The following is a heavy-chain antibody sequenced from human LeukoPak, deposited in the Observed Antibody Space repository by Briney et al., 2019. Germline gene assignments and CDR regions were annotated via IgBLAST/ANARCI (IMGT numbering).Heavy chain of an antibody. CDR3: ARDWVVTSYWYFDL. D-gene: IGHD2-21*02. CDR2: IYRSGNT. Sequence: PSETLSLTCAVSGFSISSGYYWGWIRRPPGKGLEYIGSIYRSGNTYYNPSLKSRVTISVDTSKNQFFLKLSSVTAADTAVYYCARDWVVTSYWYFDLWGRGTLVTVSS. CDR1: GFSISSGYY. V-gene: IGHV4-38-2*02. J-gene: IGHJ2*01.